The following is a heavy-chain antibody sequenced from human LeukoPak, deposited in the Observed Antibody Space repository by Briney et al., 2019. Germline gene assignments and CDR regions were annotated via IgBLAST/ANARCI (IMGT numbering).Heavy chain of an antibody. CDR3: ARDSANSSSWYGGLYYYYYYYMDV. CDR1: GGTFSSYA. J-gene: IGHJ6*03. Sequence: GASVKVSCKASGGTFSSYAISWVRQAPGQGLEWMGGIIPIFGTGNYAQKFQGRVTITADESTSTAYMELSSLRSEDTAVYYCARDSANSSSWYGGLYYYYYYYMDVWGKGTTVTVSS. V-gene: IGHV1-69*13. CDR2: IIPIFGTG. D-gene: IGHD6-13*01.